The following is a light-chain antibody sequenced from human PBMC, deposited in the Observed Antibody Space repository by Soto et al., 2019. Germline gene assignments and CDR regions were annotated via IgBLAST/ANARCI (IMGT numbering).Light chain of an antibody. Sequence: DIQMTQSPSSLSASVGDRVTITFQASQDITNSLNWFQQKPGKAPKLLIYGASNLETGVPPRFSGGGSGTDFTLTISSLQPEDIAAYYCQQYHNLPIIFGQGTRLEIK. CDR2: GAS. CDR3: QQYHNLPII. CDR1: QDITNS. V-gene: IGKV1-33*01. J-gene: IGKJ5*01.